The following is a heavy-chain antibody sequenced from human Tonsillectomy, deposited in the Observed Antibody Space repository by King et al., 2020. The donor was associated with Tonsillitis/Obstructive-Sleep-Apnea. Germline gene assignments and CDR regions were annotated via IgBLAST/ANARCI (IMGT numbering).Heavy chain of an antibody. V-gene: IGHV3-53*01. D-gene: IGHD1-20*01. CDR3: EGFLTGTPSFDY. CDR1: GFTVSGNF. Sequence: VQLVESGGGLIQPGGSLRLSCAASGFTVSGNFMSWVRQAPGKGLEWVSVVYRDGNTYYPDSVKGRFTISRDNSKNTLYLQMYSLRVEDTAVYYCEGFLTGTPSFDYWGQGTLVTVSS. J-gene: IGHJ4*02. CDR2: VYRDGNT.